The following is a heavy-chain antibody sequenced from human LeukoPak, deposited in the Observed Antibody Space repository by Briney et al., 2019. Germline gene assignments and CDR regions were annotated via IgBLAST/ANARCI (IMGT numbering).Heavy chain of an antibody. CDR2: IESDGSST. V-gene: IGHV3-74*01. D-gene: IGHD6-13*01. CDR1: GFTFSLYW. Sequence: PGGSLRLSCAASGFTFSLYWMHWVRQVPGKGLVWVSRIESDGSSTSYADSVKGRFTISRDNAKNTLYLQMNSLRAEDTAVYYCAREISSWYRTEGRFDPLGQGTLVTVSS. CDR3: AREISSWYRTEGRFDP. J-gene: IGHJ5*02.